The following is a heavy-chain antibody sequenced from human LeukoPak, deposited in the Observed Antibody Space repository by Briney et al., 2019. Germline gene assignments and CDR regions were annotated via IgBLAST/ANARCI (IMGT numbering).Heavy chain of an antibody. D-gene: IGHD3-22*01. CDR1: GGSFSGYY. Sequence: SETLSLTCAVYGGSFSGYYWSWIRQPPGKGLEWIGEINHSGSTNYNPSLKSRVTISVDTSKNQFSLKLSSVTAADTAVYYCARAHPYYYDSWGQGTLVTVSS. J-gene: IGHJ4*02. CDR3: ARAHPYYYDS. CDR2: INHSGST. V-gene: IGHV4-34*01.